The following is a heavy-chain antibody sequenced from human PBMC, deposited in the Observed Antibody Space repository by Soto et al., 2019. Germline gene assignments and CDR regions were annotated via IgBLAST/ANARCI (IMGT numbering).Heavy chain of an antibody. CDR3: ARIQLACAATNNAFEF. V-gene: IGHV1-69*01. CDR1: GGTFSSYA. CDR2: IIPIFGTA. Sequence: QVQLVQSGAEVKKPGSSVKVSCKASGGTFSSYAISWVRQAPGQGLEWMGGIIPIFGTANYAQKFHGRVTSTADESTRAAYMGLCSLRSENTAVYACARIQLACAATNNAFEFWGQGTMVTVSS. D-gene: IGHD6-6*01. J-gene: IGHJ3*01.